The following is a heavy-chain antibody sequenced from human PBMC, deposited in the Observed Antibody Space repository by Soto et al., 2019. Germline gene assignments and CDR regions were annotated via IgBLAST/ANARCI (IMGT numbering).Heavy chain of an antibody. J-gene: IGHJ4*02. CDR1: GGSISSGDYY. CDR3: ASYCDSSGGIDY. D-gene: IGHD3-22*01. V-gene: IGHV4-30-4*01. CDR2: IYYSGST. Sequence: SETLSLTCTVSGGSISSGDYYWSWIRQPPGKGLEWIGYIYYSGSTYYNPSLKSRVTISVDTSKNQFSLKLSSVTAADTAVYYCASYCDSSGGIDYWGQGTLVTVSS.